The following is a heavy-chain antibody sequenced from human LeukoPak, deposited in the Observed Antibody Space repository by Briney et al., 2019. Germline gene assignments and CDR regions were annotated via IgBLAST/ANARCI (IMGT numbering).Heavy chain of an antibody. V-gene: IGHV3-74*01. CDR1: GFTFSHAW. Sequence: PGGFLRLSCAASGFTFSHAWMSWVRQAPGEGLVWVARSNNKGTETVYADSVKGRFAISRNNAKNTLYLQMNSLRAEDTAIYYCARGSFGPDIWGQGTMVTVSS. D-gene: IGHD3/OR15-3a*01. CDR3: ARGSFGPDI. CDR2: SNNKGTET. J-gene: IGHJ3*02.